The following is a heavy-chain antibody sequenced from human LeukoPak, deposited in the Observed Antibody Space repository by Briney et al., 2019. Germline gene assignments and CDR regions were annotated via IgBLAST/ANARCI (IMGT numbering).Heavy chain of an antibody. CDR3: AKGVKVPLLRYFSYYMDV. V-gene: IGHV3-30*02. CDR1: GFTFSSYA. Sequence: PGGSLRLSCAASGFTFSSYAMHWVRQAPGKGLEWVAFMRYDGSNRNYADSVKGRFTISRDNSKNTLYLQMNSLRAEDTAVYYCAKGVKVPLLRYFSYYMDVWAKGPRSPSP. CDR2: MRYDGSNR. D-gene: IGHD3-9*01. J-gene: IGHJ6*03.